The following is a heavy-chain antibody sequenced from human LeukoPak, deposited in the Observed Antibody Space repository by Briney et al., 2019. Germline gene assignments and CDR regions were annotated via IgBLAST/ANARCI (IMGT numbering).Heavy chain of an antibody. J-gene: IGHJ4*02. D-gene: IGHD1-1*01. Sequence: SETLSLTCAVSGGSISSNNWWGWVRQPPGKGLVWIGEIYHSGSPNYNSSLKSRVTISVDKSRNHSSLNLSSVTAADTAVYYCARVNINNWHSCDYWGQGTLVTVSS. CDR1: GGSISSNNW. CDR2: IYHSGSP. CDR3: ARVNINNWHSCDY. V-gene: IGHV4-4*02.